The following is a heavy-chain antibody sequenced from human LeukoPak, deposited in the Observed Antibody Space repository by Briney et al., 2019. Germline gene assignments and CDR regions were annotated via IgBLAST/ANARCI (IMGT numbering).Heavy chain of an antibody. CDR3: ARARNGYTFDY. J-gene: IGHJ4*02. CDR1: GGSISSYY. Sequence: PSVTLSLTCTVSGGSISSYYWRWMPQAPGKGLEWIEYIYYSGSTNYNPSLKSRVTISVDTSKNQFYLKLSSVTAADTAVYYCARARNGYTFDYWGQGTLVTVSS. D-gene: IGHD5-24*01. CDR2: IYYSGST. V-gene: IGHV4-59*01.